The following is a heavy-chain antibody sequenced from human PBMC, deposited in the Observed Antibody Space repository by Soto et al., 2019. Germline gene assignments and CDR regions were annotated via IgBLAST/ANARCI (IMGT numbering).Heavy chain of an antibody. D-gene: IGHD6-19*01. J-gene: IGHJ4*02. CDR3: ASRLSGSGWYVGFDY. Sequence: PSFQGQVTISVDKSISTAYLQWSSLKASDTAMYYCASRLSGSGWYVGFDYWGQGTLVTVSS. V-gene: IGHV5-51*01.